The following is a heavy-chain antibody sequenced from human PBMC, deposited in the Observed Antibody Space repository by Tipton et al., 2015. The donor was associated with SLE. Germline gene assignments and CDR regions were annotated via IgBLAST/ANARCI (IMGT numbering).Heavy chain of an antibody. V-gene: IGHV4-31*03. CDR3: ARTEGSQYASWYFDR. CDR1: GGSIRSDDYY. Sequence: LRLSCTVSGGSIRSDDYYWTWIRQHPGKGLEWIGHINYGGSTYYKPSLKSRLTISVDTSRNQFSLNLNSVIPADTAMYYCARTEGSQYASWYFDRWGRGTLVSVSS. D-gene: IGHD6-13*01. CDR2: INYGGST. J-gene: IGHJ4*02.